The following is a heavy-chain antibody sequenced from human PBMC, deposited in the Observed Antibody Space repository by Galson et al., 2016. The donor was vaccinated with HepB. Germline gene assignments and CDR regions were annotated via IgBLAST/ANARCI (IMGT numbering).Heavy chain of an antibody. CDR3: ARVLFGSGSYWCLDV. CDR1: GFTFSRYE. Sequence: SLRLSCAASGFTFSRYEMNWVRQAPGKGLEWVSYIRSSGTTIYYADSVKGRFTLTRDNAKNSLYLQMNSLRDEDTAVYFCARVLFGSGSYWCLDVWGQGTTVTVSS. V-gene: IGHV3-48*03. CDR2: IRSSGTTI. J-gene: IGHJ6*02. D-gene: IGHD3-10*01.